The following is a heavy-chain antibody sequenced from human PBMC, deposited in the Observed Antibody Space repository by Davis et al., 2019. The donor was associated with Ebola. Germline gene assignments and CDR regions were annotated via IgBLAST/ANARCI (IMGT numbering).Heavy chain of an antibody. CDR3: AREMTGYSSSWLFDP. CDR2: IIPIFGTA. CDR1: GGTFSSYS. Sequence: AASVKVSCKASGGTFSSYSISWVRQAPGQGLEWMGGIIPIFGTANYAQKFQGRVTINADKSTSTAYMELSSLRSEDTAVYYCAREMTGYSSSWLFDPWGQGTLVTVSS. J-gene: IGHJ5*02. V-gene: IGHV1-69*06. D-gene: IGHD6-13*01.